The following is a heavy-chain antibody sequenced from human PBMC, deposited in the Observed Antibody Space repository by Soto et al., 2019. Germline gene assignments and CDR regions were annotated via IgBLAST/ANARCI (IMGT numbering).Heavy chain of an antibody. Sequence: GGSLRLYCAASGFTFSGYWMIWVRQAPVKGLEFVANIKQYLSEQFYVDSVKGRFTISRYNAKNSLYLQMNSLRAEETAGYYFAREAVWGQGTIVTVS. V-gene: IGHV3-7*05. J-gene: IGHJ3*01. CDR2: IKQYLSEQ. CDR3: AREAV. CDR1: GFTFSGYW.